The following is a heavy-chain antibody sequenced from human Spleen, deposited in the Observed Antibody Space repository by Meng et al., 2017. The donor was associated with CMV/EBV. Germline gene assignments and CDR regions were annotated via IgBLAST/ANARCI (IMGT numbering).Heavy chain of an antibody. J-gene: IGHJ4*02. CDR1: GFTFSSYE. CDR2: ISSSGCTI. D-gene: IGHD1-7*01. V-gene: IGHV3-48*03. Sequence: GESLKISCAASGFTFSSYEMSWVRQAPGKGLEWVSYISSSGCTIYYADSVKGRFTISRDNAKNTLYLQMNSLRAEDTAIYYCAKDADRVTGATSHLDYWGQGTLVTVSS. CDR3: AKDADRVTGATSHLDY.